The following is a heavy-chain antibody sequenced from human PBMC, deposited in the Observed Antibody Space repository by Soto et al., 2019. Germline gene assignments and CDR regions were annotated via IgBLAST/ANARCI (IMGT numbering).Heavy chain of an antibody. Sequence: PGGSLRLSCAASGFTFRSYAMSWVRQAPGKGLEWVSGISVSGDITYYADSVKGRFTISRDNSKNTLYLQMNSLRAEDTAVYYCAKVREREVVISLLLWSSLDYWGQGTLVTVSS. V-gene: IGHV3-23*01. D-gene: IGHD3-22*01. CDR1: GFTFRSYA. CDR3: AKVREREVVISLLLWSSLDY. CDR2: ISVSGDIT. J-gene: IGHJ4*02.